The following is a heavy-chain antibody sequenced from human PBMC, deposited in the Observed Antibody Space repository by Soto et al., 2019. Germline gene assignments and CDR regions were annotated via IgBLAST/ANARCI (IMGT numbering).Heavy chain of an antibody. CDR3: ARERITMVRGVIIEYYYYYYGMDV. CDR1: GFTFSSYG. CDR2: IWYDGSNK. J-gene: IGHJ6*02. D-gene: IGHD3-10*01. Sequence: PGGSLRLSCAASGFTFSSYGMHWVRQAPGKGLEWVAVIWYDGSNKYYADSVKGRFTTSRDNSKNTLYLQMNSLRAEDTAVYYCARERITMVRGVIIEYYYYYYGMDVWGQGTTVTVSS. V-gene: IGHV3-33*01.